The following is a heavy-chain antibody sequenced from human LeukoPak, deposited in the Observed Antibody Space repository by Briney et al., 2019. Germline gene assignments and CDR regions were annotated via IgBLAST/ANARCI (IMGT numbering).Heavy chain of an antibody. CDR1: GGSISSSSYY. CDR2: IYYSGST. D-gene: IGHD4-17*01. J-gene: IGHJ5*02. V-gene: IGHV4-39*07. CDR3: ARDGTVTTTHSNWFEP. Sequence: SETLSLTCTVSGGSISSSSYYWGWIRQPPGKGLEWIGSIYYSGSTYYNPSLKSRVTISVDTSKNQFSLKLSSVTAADTAVYYCARDGTVTTTHSNWFEPWGQGTLVTVSS.